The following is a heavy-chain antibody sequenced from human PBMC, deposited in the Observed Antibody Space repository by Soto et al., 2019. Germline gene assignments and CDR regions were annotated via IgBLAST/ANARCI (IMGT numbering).Heavy chain of an antibody. V-gene: IGHV1-69*13. CDR1: GGTFSSYS. J-gene: IGHJ4*02. CDR2: IIPIFGTA. Sequence: SVKVSCKASGGTFSSYSISWVRQAPGQGLEWMGGIIPIFGTANYAQKFQGRATITADESTSTAYMELSSLRSEDTAVYYCARNKRVYYGSGSSDFDYWGQGTLVTVSS. D-gene: IGHD3-10*01. CDR3: ARNKRVYYGSGSSDFDY.